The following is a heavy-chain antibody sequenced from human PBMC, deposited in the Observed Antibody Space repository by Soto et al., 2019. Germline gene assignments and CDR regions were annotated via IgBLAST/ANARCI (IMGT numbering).Heavy chain of an antibody. CDR2: ISTNGGST. D-gene: IGHD3-16*01. Sequence: GGSLRLSCSASGFTFSSYAMHWVRQAPGKGLECVSSISTNGGSTHYADSVKGRFTISRDNSKNTLSLQMNSLRVEDSAVYYCVPRKGDPFTWGPGTLVTVSS. V-gene: IGHV3-64D*06. CDR1: GFTFSSYA. J-gene: IGHJ4*02. CDR3: VPRKGDPFT.